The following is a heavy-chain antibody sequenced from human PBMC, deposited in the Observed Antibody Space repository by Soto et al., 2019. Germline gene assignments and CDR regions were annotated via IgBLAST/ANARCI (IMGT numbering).Heavy chain of an antibody. D-gene: IGHD6-19*01. V-gene: IGHV4-59*01. J-gene: IGHJ6*02. CDR3: ASDRSSGWDQGYGMDV. Sequence: PSETLSLTCTVSGGSISTYYWSWIRQPPGKGLEWIGYIYYSGSTSYNPSLKSRVTISVDTSKNQFSLKLRFVTAADTAVYYCASDRSSGWDQGYGMDVWGQGTTVTSP. CDR2: IYYSGST. CDR1: GGSISTYY.